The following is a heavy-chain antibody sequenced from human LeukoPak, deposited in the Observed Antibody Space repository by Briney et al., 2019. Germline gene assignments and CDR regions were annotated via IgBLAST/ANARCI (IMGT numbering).Heavy chain of an antibody. V-gene: IGHV1-46*01. Sequence: ASVKVSCKASGYTFTSYYMHWVRQAPGQGLGWMGIINPSGGSTSYAQKFQGRVTMTRDMSTSTVYMELSSLRSEDTAVYYCARDRKGISGYLDAFDIWGQGTMVTVSS. CDR2: INPSGGST. D-gene: IGHD3-22*01. CDR3: ARDRKGISGYLDAFDI. CDR1: GYTFTSYY. J-gene: IGHJ3*02.